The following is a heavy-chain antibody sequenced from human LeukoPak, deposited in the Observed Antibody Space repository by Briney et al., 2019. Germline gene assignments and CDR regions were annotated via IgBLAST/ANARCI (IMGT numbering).Heavy chain of an antibody. CDR1: GYTFTNHD. J-gene: IGHJ6*02. CDR2: MNPNSGNT. Sequence: GASVKVSCRASGYTFTNHDINWVRQATGQGLEWMGWMNPNSGNTGYAQKFQGRVTMTRDTSLNTAYMELSSLRSEDTAVYYCARGGYCSSTSCQGDYYYGMDVWGQGTTVTVSS. D-gene: IGHD2-2*01. CDR3: ARGGYCSSTSCQGDYYYGMDV. V-gene: IGHV1-8*02.